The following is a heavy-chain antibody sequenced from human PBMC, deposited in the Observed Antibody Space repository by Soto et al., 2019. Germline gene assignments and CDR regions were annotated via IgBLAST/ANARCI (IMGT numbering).Heavy chain of an antibody. CDR2: INPNSGGT. J-gene: IGHJ3*02. CDR1: GYTFTGYY. Sequence: QVQLVQSGAEVKKPGASVKVSCKASGYTFTGYYMHWVRQAPGQGLEWMGWINPNSGGTNYAQKFQGWVTMTRDTSISTAYMELSRLRSDDTAVYYCARGADYDFWSGPADAFDIWGQGTMVTVSS. D-gene: IGHD3-3*01. V-gene: IGHV1-2*04. CDR3: ARGADYDFWSGPADAFDI.